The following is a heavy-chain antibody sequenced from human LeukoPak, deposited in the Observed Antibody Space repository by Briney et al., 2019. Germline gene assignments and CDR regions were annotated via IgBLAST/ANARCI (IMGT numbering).Heavy chain of an antibody. CDR3: ARGSDSTLKDY. Sequence: GGSLRLSCAASGFTFSTYWMHWVRHVPGKGLVWVSRINRDGSSTSYADSVKGRFTMSRDNAKNTLYLQMNSLRAEDTAVYYCARGSDSTLKDYWGQGTLVTVSS. CDR2: INRDGSST. V-gene: IGHV3-74*01. CDR1: GFTFSTYW. D-gene: IGHD5/OR15-5a*01. J-gene: IGHJ4*02.